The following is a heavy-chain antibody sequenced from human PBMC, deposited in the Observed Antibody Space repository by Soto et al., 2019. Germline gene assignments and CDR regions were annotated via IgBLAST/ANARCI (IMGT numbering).Heavy chain of an antibody. V-gene: IGHV1-69*05. Sequence: SVKVSCKASGGTFSSYAISWVRQAPGQGLEWMGGIIPIFGTANYAQKFQGRVTMTTDESTSTAYMELSSLRSEDTAMYYCAWVRITIVVIREVDGFDVWGQGTMVTVSS. CDR3: AWVRITIVVIREVDGFDV. D-gene: IGHD3-3*01. CDR1: GGTFSSYA. J-gene: IGHJ3*01. CDR2: IIPIFGTA.